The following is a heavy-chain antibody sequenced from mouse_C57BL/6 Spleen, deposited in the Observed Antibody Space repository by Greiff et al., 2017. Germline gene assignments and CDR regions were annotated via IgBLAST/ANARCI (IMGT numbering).Heavy chain of an antibody. CDR1: GYTFTSYW. Sequence: QVQLQQPGAELVKPGASVKLSCKASGYTFTSYWMHWVKQRPGQGLEWIGMIHPTSGSTNYNEKFKSKATLTVDKSSSTAYMQLSSLTSEDSAVYYCARGGTHWYFDVWGTGTTVTVSS. J-gene: IGHJ1*03. D-gene: IGHD2-14*01. CDR3: ARGGTHWYFDV. CDR2: IHPTSGST. V-gene: IGHV1-64*01.